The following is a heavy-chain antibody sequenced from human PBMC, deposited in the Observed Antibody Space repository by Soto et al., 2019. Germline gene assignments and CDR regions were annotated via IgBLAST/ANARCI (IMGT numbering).Heavy chain of an antibody. CDR1: GGTFSSYA. J-gene: IGHJ6*02. Sequence: SVKVSCKASGGTFSSYAISWVRQAPGQGLEWMGGIIPIFGTANYAQKFQGRVTITADESTSTAYMELSSLRSEDTAVYYCARSYDFWSGYPPLDYYYGMDVWGQGTTVTVSS. CDR3: ARSYDFWSGYPPLDYYYGMDV. V-gene: IGHV1-69*13. CDR2: IIPIFGTA. D-gene: IGHD3-3*01.